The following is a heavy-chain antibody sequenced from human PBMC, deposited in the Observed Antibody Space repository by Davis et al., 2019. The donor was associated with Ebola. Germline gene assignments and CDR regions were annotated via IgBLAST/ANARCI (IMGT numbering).Heavy chain of an antibody. J-gene: IGHJ4*02. CDR1: GFTVSSNY. D-gene: IGHD5-12*01. V-gene: IGHV3-53*01. Sequence: GESLKISCAASGFTVSSNYMSWVRQAPGKGLEWVSVIYSGGSTYYADSVKGRFTISRDNSKNTLYLQMNSLRAEDTAVYYCSRATTGSDYWGQGTLVTGSA. CDR3: SRATTGSDY. CDR2: IYSGGST.